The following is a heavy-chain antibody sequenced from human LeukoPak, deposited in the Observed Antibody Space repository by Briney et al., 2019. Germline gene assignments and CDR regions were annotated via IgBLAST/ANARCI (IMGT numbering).Heavy chain of an antibody. CDR3: AKVEGASRASVY. Sequence: GGSLRLSCAAAGFTFSNYAMTWVRQAPGRGLEWVSSISGSGGSTYYADSVKGRFTISRDNSKNTLYLQMYSLRAEDTAVYYCAKVEGASRASVYWGQGALVTVSS. D-gene: IGHD1-1*01. CDR2: ISGSGGST. J-gene: IGHJ4*02. V-gene: IGHV3-23*01. CDR1: GFTFSNYA.